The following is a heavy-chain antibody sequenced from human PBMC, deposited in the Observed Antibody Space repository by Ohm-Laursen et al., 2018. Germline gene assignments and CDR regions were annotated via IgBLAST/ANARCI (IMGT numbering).Heavy chain of an antibody. V-gene: IGHV3-NL1*01. CDR3: AREPYDASLRGYFDY. J-gene: IGHJ4*02. Sequence: SLRLSCAASGFSFRSYGMHWVRHTPGKGLEWVSVIYSGGGTYYADSVKGRFTISRDNSRNTLYLQMNSLRAEDTAVYYCAREPYDASLRGYFDYWGQGTLVTVSS. CDR2: IYSGGGT. D-gene: IGHD4/OR15-4a*01. CDR1: GFSFRSYG.